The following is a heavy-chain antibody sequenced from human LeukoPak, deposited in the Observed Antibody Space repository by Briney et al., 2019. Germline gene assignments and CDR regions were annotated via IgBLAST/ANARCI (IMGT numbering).Heavy chain of an antibody. J-gene: IGHJ3*02. CDR2: IYHSGST. D-gene: IGHD1-26*01. V-gene: IGHV4-4*02. Sequence: PSGTLSLTCAVSGGSIKSNNWWSWVRQPPGKGLEWIGEIYHSGSTNYNPSLESRVTVSVDKSKNQFSLDLSSVTAADTAVYYCARAILGDAFDIWGQGTKVTVSS. CDR3: ARAILGDAFDI. CDR1: GGSIKSNNW.